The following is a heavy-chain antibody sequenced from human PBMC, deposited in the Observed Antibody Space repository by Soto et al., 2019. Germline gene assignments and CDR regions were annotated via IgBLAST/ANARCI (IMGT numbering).Heavy chain of an antibody. CDR2: ISGRSGVP. V-gene: IGHV3-23*01. CDR3: AKGGPSTGGFDS. Sequence: EGQLLQSGGDLVQPGGSLRLSCAGSGLTLRSDAMTWIRQTPEKGLEWVSTISGRSGVPSYADSVNGRFTVSRDNSKNTLYLQMNSLRPDDTAIYYCAKGGPSTGGFDSWGQGTLVTVTS. CDR1: GLTLRSDA. D-gene: IGHD3-16*01. J-gene: IGHJ5*01.